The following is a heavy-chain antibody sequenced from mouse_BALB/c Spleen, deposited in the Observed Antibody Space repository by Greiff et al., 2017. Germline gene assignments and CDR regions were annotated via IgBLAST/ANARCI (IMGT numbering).Heavy chain of an antibody. CDR1: GFTFSSYA. V-gene: IGHV5-6-5*01. CDR3: ARRGYGSSSFFDY. J-gene: IGHJ2*01. Sequence: EVNVVESGGGLVKPGGSLKLSCAASGFTFSSYAMSWVRQTPEKRLEWVASISSGGSTYYPDSVKGRFTISRDNARNILYLQMSSLRSEDTAMYYCARRGYGSSSFFDYWGQGTTLTVSS. CDR2: ISSGGST. D-gene: IGHD1-1*01.